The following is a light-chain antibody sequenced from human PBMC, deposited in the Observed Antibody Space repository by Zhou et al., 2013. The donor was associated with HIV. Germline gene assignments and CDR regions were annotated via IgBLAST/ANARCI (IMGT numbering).Light chain of an antibody. CDR1: EIIHRW. Sequence: DMQMTQSPSTLAASVGDSVTITCRASEIIHRWLAWYQQKPGKAPKLLIYDASSVQSGVPSRFTGSGSGTDFTLTISSLQPEDFATYYCQQSYGSLLTFGQGTRLDIK. V-gene: IGKV1-39*01. J-gene: IGKJ5*01. CDR2: DAS. CDR3: QQSYGSLLT.